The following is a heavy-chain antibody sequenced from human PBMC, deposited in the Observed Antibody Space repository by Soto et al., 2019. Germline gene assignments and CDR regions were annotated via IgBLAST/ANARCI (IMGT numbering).Heavy chain of an antibody. CDR1: GGTFSSYT. Sequence: ASVKVSCKASGGTFSSYTISWVRQAPGQGLEWMGRIIPNNGKTKHAQKLQGRVTMTTDTSTTTAYMELRSLRSDDTAVYYCARSPAIAVPANPHYWGQGTLVTVSS. CDR3: ARSPAIAVPANPHY. J-gene: IGHJ4*02. D-gene: IGHD6-19*01. CDR2: IIPNNGKT. V-gene: IGHV1-18*01.